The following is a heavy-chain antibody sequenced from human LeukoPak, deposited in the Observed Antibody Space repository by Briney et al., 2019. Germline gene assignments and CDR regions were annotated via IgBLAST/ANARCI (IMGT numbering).Heavy chain of an antibody. D-gene: IGHD3-3*02. V-gene: IGHV3-7*01. Sequence: GGSLRLSCAASGFTFSTHWMSWVRQAPGKGLEWVANIKQDGSEKYYVDSVKGRFTISRDNAKDSLYLQMNSLRAEDTAVYYCASRAHFWSGPGGWGQGTLVTVSS. CDR3: ASRAHFWSGPGG. J-gene: IGHJ4*02. CDR1: GFTFSTHW. CDR2: IKQDGSEK.